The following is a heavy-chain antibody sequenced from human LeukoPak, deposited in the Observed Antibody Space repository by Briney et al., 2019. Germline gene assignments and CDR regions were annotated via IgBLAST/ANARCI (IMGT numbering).Heavy chain of an antibody. J-gene: IGHJ4*02. CDR3: ARHGATSNWNYEKY. Sequence: GGSLRLSCAASGFTFSSYWMSWVRQAPGKGLEWVANIKQDGSEKYYVDSVKGRFTISRDNAKNSLYLQMNSLRAEDTAVYYCARHGATSNWNYEKYWGQGTLVTAPS. V-gene: IGHV3-7*01. CDR1: GFTFSSYW. D-gene: IGHD1-7*01. CDR2: IKQDGSEK.